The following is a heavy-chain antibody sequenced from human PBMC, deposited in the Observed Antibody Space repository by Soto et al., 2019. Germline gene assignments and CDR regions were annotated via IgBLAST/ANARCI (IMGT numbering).Heavy chain of an antibody. Sequence: ASVKVSCKASGYTFIVHYIHWVRQAPGRGVEWIGWTNPNNGSTKSAQKFQGRVTMTRDTSTTTASLTLRSLRSDDTAIYYCVRDLKYLRVTGNWFDSWGQGTLVTVS. D-gene: IGHD1-1*01. CDR3: VRDLKYLRVTGNWFDS. CDR1: GYTFIVHY. CDR2: TNPNNGST. V-gene: IGHV1-2*02. J-gene: IGHJ5*01.